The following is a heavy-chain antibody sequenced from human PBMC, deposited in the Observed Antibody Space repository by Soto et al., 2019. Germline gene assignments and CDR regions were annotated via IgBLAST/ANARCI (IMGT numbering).Heavy chain of an antibody. CDR1: GFTFSSYA. CDR2: ISYDGSNK. CDR3: ARDWDNDY. V-gene: IGHV3-30-3*01. Sequence: ESGGGVVQPGRSLRLSCAASGFTFSSYAMHWVRQAPGKGLEWVAVISYDGSNKYYADSVKGRFTISRDNSKNTLYLQMNSLRAEDTAVYYCARDWDNDYWGQGTLVTVSS. D-gene: IGHD1-26*01. J-gene: IGHJ4*02.